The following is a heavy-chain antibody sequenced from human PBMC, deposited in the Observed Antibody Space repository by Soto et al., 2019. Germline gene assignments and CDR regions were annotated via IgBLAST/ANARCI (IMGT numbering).Heavy chain of an antibody. V-gene: IGHV1-46*01. D-gene: IGHD4-17*01. Sequence: QVQLVQSGAEVKKPGASVKVSCKASGYSFTRYYMHWVRQAPGQGLEWMGIINPSSGSTNYAQKFQCRVTMTRDMSTNTVYMEMSSLRSEDTALYYCARDRVYGAHYYYGMDVWGQGTTVTVSS. J-gene: IGHJ6*02. CDR3: ARDRVYGAHYYYGMDV. CDR1: GYSFTRYY. CDR2: INPSSGST.